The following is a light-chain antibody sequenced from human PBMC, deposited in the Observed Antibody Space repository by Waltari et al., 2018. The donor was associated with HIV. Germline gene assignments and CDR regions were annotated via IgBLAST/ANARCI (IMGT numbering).Light chain of an antibody. Sequence: DIQMTQSPSSLSASVGDRVTITCQASQDISNSWYQQTPGKAPKLLIYDASNLDTGVPSRFSGSGYGTDFIFSISSLQPEDIATYYCQQYDNVLFTFGPGTKVDIK. CDR3: QQYDNVLFT. J-gene: IGKJ3*01. V-gene: IGKV1-33*01. CDR2: DAS. CDR1: QDISNS.